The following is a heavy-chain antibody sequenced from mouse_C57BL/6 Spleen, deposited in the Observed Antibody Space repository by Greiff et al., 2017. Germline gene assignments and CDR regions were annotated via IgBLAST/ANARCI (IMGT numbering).Heavy chain of an antibody. J-gene: IGHJ2*01. CDR2: INPNNGGT. Sequence: VQLQQSGPELVKPGASVKISCKASGYTFTDYYMNWVKQSHGKSLEWIGDINPNNGGTSYNQKFKGKATLTVDKSSSTAYMERRSLTSEDSAVYYCARSPSTVVATGFDYWGQGTTLTVSS. CDR1: GYTFTDYY. V-gene: IGHV1-26*01. CDR3: ARSPSTVVATGFDY. D-gene: IGHD1-1*01.